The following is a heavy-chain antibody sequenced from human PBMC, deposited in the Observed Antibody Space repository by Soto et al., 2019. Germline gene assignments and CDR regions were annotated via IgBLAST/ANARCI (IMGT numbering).Heavy chain of an antibody. Sequence: PGGSLRLSCAASGFTFSSYSMNWVRQAPGKGLEWVSSISSSSSYIYYADSVKGRFTISRDNAKNSLYLQMNSLRAEDTAVYYCARDAPRESDDILTRFDPWGQGTLLTVSS. CDR1: GFTFSSYS. V-gene: IGHV3-21*01. CDR3: ARDAPRESDDILTRFDP. CDR2: ISSSSSYI. J-gene: IGHJ5*02. D-gene: IGHD3-9*01.